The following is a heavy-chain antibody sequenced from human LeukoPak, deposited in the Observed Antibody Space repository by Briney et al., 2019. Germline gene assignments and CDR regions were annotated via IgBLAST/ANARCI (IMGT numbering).Heavy chain of an antibody. CDR1: GYSISSGYY. CDR2: IYHSGST. Sequence: PSETLSLTCAVSGYSISSGYYWGWIRQPPGKGLEWIGSIYHSGSTYYNPSLKSRVTISVDTSKNQFSLKLSSVTAADTAVYYCARQFPEIEYWGQGTLVTVSS. V-gene: IGHV4-38-2*01. CDR3: ARQFPEIEY. D-gene: IGHD5-24*01. J-gene: IGHJ4*02.